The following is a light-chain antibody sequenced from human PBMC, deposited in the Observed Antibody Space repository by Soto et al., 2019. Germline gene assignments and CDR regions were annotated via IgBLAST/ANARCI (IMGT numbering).Light chain of an antibody. Sequence: EIVLTQSPATLSLSPGERATLSCRASQSVSSYLAWYQQKPGQAPRLLIYDASNRATGIPARFSGSGSGTDFTLTISSLEPEDFADYYYQQRSNWPLTFGGGTKVAIK. V-gene: IGKV3-11*01. J-gene: IGKJ4*01. CDR2: DAS. CDR3: QQRSNWPLT. CDR1: QSVSSY.